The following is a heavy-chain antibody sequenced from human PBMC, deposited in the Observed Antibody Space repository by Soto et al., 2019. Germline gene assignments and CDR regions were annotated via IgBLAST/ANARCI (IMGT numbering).Heavy chain of an antibody. J-gene: IGHJ4*02. CDR2: IYYSGSS. CDR1: GGSISGDYY. D-gene: IGHD2-15*01. V-gene: IGHV4-30-4*01. Sequence: QVRLHESGPGLVKPSQTLSLTCSVSGGSISGDYYWRWIRQSTYKGLEWIGYIYYSGSSYSNPALQSLLRMSPDTSKNPFYLKLLSVTASATAVYYFARGGARWTVYFDSWGQGALVAVSS. CDR3: ARGGARWTVYFDS.